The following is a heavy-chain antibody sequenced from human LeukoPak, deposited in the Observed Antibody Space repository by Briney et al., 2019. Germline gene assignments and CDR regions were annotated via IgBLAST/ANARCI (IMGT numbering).Heavy chain of an antibody. D-gene: IGHD4-17*01. J-gene: IGHJ5*02. CDR1: GGSISSGSYY. CDR2: IYTSGST. Sequence: PSQTLSLTCTVSGGSISSGSYYWNWIRQPAGKGLEWIGRIYTSGSTDYNPSLKSRVTISLGTSKNQFSLKLSSVTAADTAVYYCARDRTTLYWFDPWGQGTLVTVSS. V-gene: IGHV4-61*02. CDR3: ARDRTTLYWFDP.